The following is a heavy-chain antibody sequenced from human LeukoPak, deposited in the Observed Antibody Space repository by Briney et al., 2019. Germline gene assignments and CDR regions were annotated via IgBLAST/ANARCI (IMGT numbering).Heavy chain of an antibody. J-gene: IGHJ5*02. V-gene: IGHV3-7*01. CDR1: GFTFSSYW. Sequence: GGSLRLSCAPSGFTFSSYWMSWVRQAPGKGLEWVANIKQDGSEKYYVDSVKGRFTISRDNAKNSLYLQMNSLRAEDTAVYYCARGRLWFDPWGQGTLVTVSS. CDR2: IKQDGSEK. D-gene: IGHD6-25*01. CDR3: ARGRLWFDP.